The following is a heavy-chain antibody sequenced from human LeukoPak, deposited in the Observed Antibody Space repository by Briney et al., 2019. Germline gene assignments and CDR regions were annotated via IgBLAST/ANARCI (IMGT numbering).Heavy chain of an antibody. V-gene: IGHV3-48*04. Sequence: GGSLRLSCAASGFNFIVYRMNWVRQAPGKGLEWLSYLSPSSTTIYYADSVKGRFTISRDNAKNSLYLQMNSLRAEDTAVYYCTRRAGGSSRRDYWGQGTLVTVSS. CDR1: GFNFIVYR. D-gene: IGHD2-15*01. J-gene: IGHJ4*02. CDR2: LSPSSTTI. CDR3: TRRAGGSSRRDY.